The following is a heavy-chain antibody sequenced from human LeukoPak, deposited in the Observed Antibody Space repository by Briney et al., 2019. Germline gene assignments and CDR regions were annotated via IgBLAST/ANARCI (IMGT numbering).Heavy chain of an antibody. Sequence: GGSLRLSCAASGFTFSSYAMHWVRQAPGKGLEWVAVISYDGSNKYYADSVKGRFTISRDNSKNTLYLQMNSLRAEDTAVYYCAGDLESYGSCWGQGTLVTVSS. J-gene: IGHJ4*02. CDR1: GFTFSSYA. D-gene: IGHD5-18*01. CDR2: ISYDGSNK. CDR3: AGDLESYGSC. V-gene: IGHV3-30*04.